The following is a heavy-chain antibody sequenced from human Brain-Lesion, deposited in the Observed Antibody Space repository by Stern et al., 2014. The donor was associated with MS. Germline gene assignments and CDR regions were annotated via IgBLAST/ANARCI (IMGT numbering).Heavy chain of an antibody. CDR2: IYYSGNT. CDR1: GGSVSSTSYA. V-gene: IGHV4-39*01. CDR3: AGEEDIRYCSGGSCTGNWFDP. D-gene: IGHD2-15*01. Sequence: MQLVESGPGLVKPSETLSLTCTVAGGSVSSTSYAWAWIRQPPGKGLEWIGTIYYSGNTYYSPSLKSRLTISLDTSTNQFSLQLRFVTAADTAVYYCAGEEDIRYCSGGSCTGNWFDPWGQGTLVTVSS. J-gene: IGHJ5*02.